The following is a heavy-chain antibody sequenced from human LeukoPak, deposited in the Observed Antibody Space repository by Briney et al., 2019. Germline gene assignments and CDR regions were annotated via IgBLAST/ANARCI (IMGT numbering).Heavy chain of an antibody. CDR2: IKQDGSEK. CDR3: ARDYIAGYQPPLSFDY. J-gene: IGHJ4*02. V-gene: IGHV3-7*01. Sequence: GGSLRLSCAASGFTFISYWMSWVRQAPGKGLEWVANIKQDGSEKNYVDSVKGRFTISRDNAENSLYLQMNSLRAEDTAVYYCARDYIAGYQPPLSFDYWGQGTLVTVSS. CDR1: GFTFISYW. D-gene: IGHD1-26*01.